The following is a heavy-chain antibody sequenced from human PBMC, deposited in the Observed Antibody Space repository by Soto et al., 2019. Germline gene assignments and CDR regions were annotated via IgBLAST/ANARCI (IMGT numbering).Heavy chain of an antibody. J-gene: IGHJ6*03. CDR2: MNPNSGNT. Sequence: ASVKVSCKASGYTFTSYDINWVRQATGRGLEWMGWMNPNSGNTGYAQKFQGRVTMTRNTSISTAYMELSSLRSEDTAVYYCASTTFDDYGDYGGNYYYYYMDVWGKGTTVTVSS. D-gene: IGHD4-17*01. V-gene: IGHV1-8*01. CDR1: GYTFTSYD. CDR3: ASTTFDDYGDYGGNYYYYYMDV.